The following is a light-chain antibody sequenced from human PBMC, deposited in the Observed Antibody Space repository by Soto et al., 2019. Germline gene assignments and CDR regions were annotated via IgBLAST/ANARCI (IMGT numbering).Light chain of an antibody. V-gene: IGKV3-11*01. CDR3: QQRSNWPWT. Sequence: EIVLTQSPATLSLSPGERATLSCRASQSVSSYLAWYQQKPGRAPRLLMYDTSNRATGIPARFSGSGSGTDFTLTISSLEPEDFAVYCCQQRSNWPWTFGGGTKVEIK. CDR2: DTS. CDR1: QSVSSY. J-gene: IGKJ4*01.